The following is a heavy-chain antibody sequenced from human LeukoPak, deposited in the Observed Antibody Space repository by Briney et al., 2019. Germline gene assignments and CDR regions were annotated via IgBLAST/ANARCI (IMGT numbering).Heavy chain of an antibody. CDR3: ARHTLSLGLYYYDSSGYPAYYFDY. D-gene: IGHD3-22*01. Sequence: SETLSLTCTVSGGSISSYYWSWIRQPPGKGLEWIGYIYYSGSTYYNPSLKSRVTISVDTSKNQFSLKLSSVTAADTAVYYCARHTLSLGLYYYDSSGYPAYYFDYWGQGTLVTVSS. V-gene: IGHV4-59*08. CDR2: IYYSGST. CDR1: GGSISSYY. J-gene: IGHJ4*02.